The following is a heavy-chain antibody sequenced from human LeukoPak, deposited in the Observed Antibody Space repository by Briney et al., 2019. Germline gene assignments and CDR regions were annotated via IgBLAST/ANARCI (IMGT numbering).Heavy chain of an antibody. CDR1: GFIVSSNY. J-gene: IGHJ3*02. V-gene: IGHV3-53*01. D-gene: IGHD4-17*01. CDR2: IYSGGTT. CDR3: ARGPVTRFEI. Sequence: GGSLRLSCAASGFIVSSNYMSWVRRAPGKGLEWVSVIYSGGTTYYADSVKGRLTISRDNSTNTLYLQMNSLRAEDTAVYYCARGPVTRFEIWGQGTMVTVSS.